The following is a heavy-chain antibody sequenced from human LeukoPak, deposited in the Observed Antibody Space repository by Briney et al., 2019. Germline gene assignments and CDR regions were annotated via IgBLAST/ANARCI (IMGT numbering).Heavy chain of an antibody. V-gene: IGHV1-46*01. CDR2: LNPSGGSS. D-gene: IGHD5-24*01. J-gene: IGHJ6*02. CDR1: GYTVTSYY. Sequence: EASVKVSRRASGYTVTSYYMHWVRQAPGQGLEWMAILNPSGGSSNYAQKFQGRATLTRATSTGTVYMELSSLRSVDTAVYYCASVYKHGMDVWGQGTTVIVSS. CDR3: ASVYKHGMDV.